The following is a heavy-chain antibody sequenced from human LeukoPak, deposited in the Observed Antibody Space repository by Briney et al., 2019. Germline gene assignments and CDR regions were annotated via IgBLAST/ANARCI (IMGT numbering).Heavy chain of an antibody. Sequence: GGSLRLSCAASGFNFNNYNMNWVRQAPGKGLEWVSYITLSSSTIYYADSVKGRFTISRDNAKNSLYLQMNSLRAEDTAVYYCSRETSYRSSLYTKCEYLGPGNMVTVPSGSAFAPTLYFQ. CDR3: SRETSYRSSLYTKCEYLGPGNMVTVPSGSAFAPTLYFQ. CDR2: ITLSSSTI. V-gene: IGHV3-48*01. D-gene: IGHD6-13*01. CDR1: GFNFNNYN. J-gene: IGHJ1*01.